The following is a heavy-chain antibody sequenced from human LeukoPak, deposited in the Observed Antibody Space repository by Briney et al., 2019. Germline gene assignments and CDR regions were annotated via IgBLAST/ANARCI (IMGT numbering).Heavy chain of an antibody. Sequence: SETLSLTCTVSGGSITISRYYWGWIRQPPGKGLEWIGSIYYSGTTFYNPSLKSRVTMSVDTSKNQFSLKLSSVTAADTAVYYCARDQGDGYSSGPTYWYFDLWGRGTLVTVSS. V-gene: IGHV4-39*07. CDR1: GGSITISRYY. D-gene: IGHD6-19*01. CDR3: ARDQGDGYSSGPTYWYFDL. J-gene: IGHJ2*01. CDR2: IYYSGTT.